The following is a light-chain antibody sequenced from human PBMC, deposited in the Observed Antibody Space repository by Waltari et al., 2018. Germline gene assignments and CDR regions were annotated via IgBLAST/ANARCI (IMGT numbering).Light chain of an antibody. J-gene: IGLJ2*01. CDR3: SSYTTSGTYVV. Sequence: QSALTQPASVSGSPGQSITISCTGTSSAVGGYNYVSWYQRHPGKAPKRMIYDVSDRPSGVSNRFSGSKSGNTASLTISGLQAEDEADYYCSSYTTSGTYVVFGGGTKLTVL. V-gene: IGLV2-14*03. CDR1: SSAVGGYNY. CDR2: DVS.